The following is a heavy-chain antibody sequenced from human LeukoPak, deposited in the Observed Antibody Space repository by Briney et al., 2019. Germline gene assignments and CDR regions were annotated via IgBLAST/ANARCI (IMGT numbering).Heavy chain of an antibody. J-gene: IGHJ1*01. CDR1: GCTLSSYE. Sequence: GGSLRLSCTVSGCTLSSYEMSWIRQAPGKGLEWVSSSDYDGGSGHYADSVKGRFTISRDNSNNTLFLHLNSLRGEDTAVYYCTRNSGWYGLSWGQGTLVTVS. V-gene: IGHV3-23*01. CDR3: TRNSGWYGLS. D-gene: IGHD6-19*01. CDR2: SDYDGGSG.